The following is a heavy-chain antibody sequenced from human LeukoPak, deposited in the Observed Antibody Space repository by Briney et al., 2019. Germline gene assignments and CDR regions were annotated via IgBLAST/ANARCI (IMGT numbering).Heavy chain of an antibody. Sequence: ASVTVSRTASGYSFTSHYMHWVRQAPGQGLEWLGLINPSGSSTLYAQKFQGRVTMTRDMSTTTDYMELSSLRSEDTAVYYCARDNSVGDVAWWFDPWGQGTLVTVSS. V-gene: IGHV1-46*01. CDR3: ARDNSVGDVAWWFDP. J-gene: IGHJ5*02. D-gene: IGHD1-26*01. CDR1: GYSFTSHY. CDR2: INPSGSST.